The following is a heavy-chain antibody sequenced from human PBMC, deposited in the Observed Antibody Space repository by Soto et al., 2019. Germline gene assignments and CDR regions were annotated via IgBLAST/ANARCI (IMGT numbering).Heavy chain of an antibody. CDR2: ISANSGNT. CDR3: ATAGNYDSSGRDF. CDR1: GFIFNNYA. Sequence: GASVKVSCKAFGFIFNNYAISWVRPAPGQGLEWMGWISANSGNTNYAQKLQGRVTMTTDTSTSTAYMELRSLRSDDTAVYYCATAGNYDSSGRDFWGQGTLVTVSS. D-gene: IGHD3-22*01. V-gene: IGHV1-18*04. J-gene: IGHJ4*02.